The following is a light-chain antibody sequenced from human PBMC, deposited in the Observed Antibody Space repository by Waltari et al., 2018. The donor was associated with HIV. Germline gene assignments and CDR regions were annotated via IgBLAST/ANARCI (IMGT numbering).Light chain of an antibody. Sequence: EIVMTQSPATLSVYPGARATLSCRASQSVSSNLAWYQQKPGQAPRLLIYGASTRATGIPARFGGSGSGTEFTLTISSLQSEDFAVYYCQQYNNWPRTFGQGTKVEIK. J-gene: IGKJ1*01. CDR2: GAS. CDR3: QQYNNWPRT. V-gene: IGKV3-15*01. CDR1: QSVSSN.